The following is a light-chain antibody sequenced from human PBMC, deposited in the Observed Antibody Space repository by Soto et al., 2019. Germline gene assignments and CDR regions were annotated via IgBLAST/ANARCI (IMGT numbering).Light chain of an antibody. CDR1: SSDVGGYNL. CDR3: TSYTRSPHYV. Sequence: QSVLTQPASVSGSPGQSITISCTGTSSDVGGYNLVSWYQQHPGKGPKLLIYDVDNRPSGVSARFSGSKSGNTASLTISGLQTEDEADYYCTSYTRSPHYVFGTGTKVTVL. J-gene: IGLJ1*01. V-gene: IGLV2-14*03. CDR2: DVD.